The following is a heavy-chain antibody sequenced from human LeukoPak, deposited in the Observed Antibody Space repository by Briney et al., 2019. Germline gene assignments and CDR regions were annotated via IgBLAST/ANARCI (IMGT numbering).Heavy chain of an antibody. D-gene: IGHD3-22*01. J-gene: IGHJ4*02. Sequence: PGGSPRLSCAASGFSFSSYWMSWVRQAPGKGLEWVGNIKEDGSEKYYVDAVKGRFTISRDNAKNSLYLQMNSLRAEDTAVYYCARPAYPRHDSSGYYLEWGQGTLVTVSS. CDR1: GFSFSSYW. V-gene: IGHV3-7*01. CDR2: IKEDGSEK. CDR3: ARPAYPRHDSSGYYLE.